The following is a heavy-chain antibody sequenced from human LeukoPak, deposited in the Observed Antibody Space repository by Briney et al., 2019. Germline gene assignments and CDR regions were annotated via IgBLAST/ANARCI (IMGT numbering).Heavy chain of an antibody. CDR1: GVTFSGYI. Sequence: PGGTLRLSCAASGVTFSGYIMSCVRQAPGKGLEWVSFIGSSGNTIYYADSVKGRFTVSRDNAKNSLYLQMTSLRAEDTAVYYCARDQWLDYWGQGTLVTVSS. CDR3: ARDQWLDY. V-gene: IGHV3-48*01. J-gene: IGHJ4*02. CDR2: IGSSGNTI. D-gene: IGHD6-19*01.